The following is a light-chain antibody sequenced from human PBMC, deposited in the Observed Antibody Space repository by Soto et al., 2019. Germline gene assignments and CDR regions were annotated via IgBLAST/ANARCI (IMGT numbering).Light chain of an antibody. CDR2: GAS. J-gene: IGKJ4*01. CDR1: QSVSSN. CDR3: QQYNNWPPPLT. Sequence: EIVLTQSPATLSVSPGERATLSCRASQSVSSNLAWYQQKPGQAPRLLIYGASTRATGIPARFSGSGSGTEFNLTISSRQSEDFAVYYCQQYNNWPPPLTFGGGTKVEIK. V-gene: IGKV3-15*01.